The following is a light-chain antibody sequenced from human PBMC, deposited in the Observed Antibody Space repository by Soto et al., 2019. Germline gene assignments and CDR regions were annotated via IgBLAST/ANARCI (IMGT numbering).Light chain of an antibody. Sequence: ETVLTQSPGTLSSSPGERATLSCRASQSVSSSYLAWYQQKPGQAPRLLIYGASSRATGIPDRFSGSGSGTDFTLTISRLEPEDFAVYYCQQYGSSPRITFGQGTRLEIK. CDR2: GAS. CDR1: QSVSSSY. CDR3: QQYGSSPRIT. V-gene: IGKV3-20*01. J-gene: IGKJ5*01.